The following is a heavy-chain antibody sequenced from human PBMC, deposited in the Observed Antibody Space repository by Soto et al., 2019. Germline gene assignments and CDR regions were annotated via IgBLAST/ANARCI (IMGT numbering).Heavy chain of an antibody. Sequence: QVQLVQSGAEVQKPGASVKVSCKASGYTFTTYDINWVRQATGQGLEWMGWMNPYNSNTGYAQRFQGRVTLTWDTSISTAYKELSSLTSEDTAIYYCARGGDFDFWGQGTLVSVSS. CDR2: MNPYNSNT. CDR3: ARGGDFDF. D-gene: IGHD7-27*01. CDR1: GYTFTTYD. V-gene: IGHV1-8*01. J-gene: IGHJ4*02.